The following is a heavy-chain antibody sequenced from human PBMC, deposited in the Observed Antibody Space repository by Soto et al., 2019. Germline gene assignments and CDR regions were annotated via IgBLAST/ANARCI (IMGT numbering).Heavy chain of an antibody. J-gene: IGHJ6*03. D-gene: IGHD1-26*01. CDR3: AADLSGGYYYMDV. Sequence: ASVKVSCKASGFTFTSSAMQWVRQARGQRLEWIGWIVVGSGNTNYAQKFQERVTITRDMSTSTAYMELSSLRSEDTAVYYCAADLSGGYYYMDVWGKGTTVTVSS. V-gene: IGHV1-58*02. CDR2: IVVGSGNT. CDR1: GFTFTSSA.